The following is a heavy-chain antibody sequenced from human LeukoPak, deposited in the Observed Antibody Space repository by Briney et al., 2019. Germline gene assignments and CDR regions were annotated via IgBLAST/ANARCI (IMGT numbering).Heavy chain of an antibody. CDR3: ARHLSYDFWSGYPGNWFDP. CDR1: GGSISSCSYY. D-gene: IGHD3-3*01. CDR2: IYCSDST. J-gene: IGHJ5*02. Sequence: SETLSLTCTVSGGSISSCSYYWGWLRQPPGKGLEWIGSIYCSDSTYYNASLKSRAAKSLDTSNNLFSLKLTSVTAADTALSYCARHLSYDFWSGYPGNWFDPGGQGSLVTVSS. V-gene: IGHV4-39*01.